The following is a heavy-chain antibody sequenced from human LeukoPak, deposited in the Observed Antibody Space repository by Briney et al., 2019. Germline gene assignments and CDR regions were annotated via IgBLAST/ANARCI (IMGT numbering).Heavy chain of an antibody. CDR1: GNSFTNYW. CDR3: ARRYSDPNGYHSWGFDFDY. V-gene: IGHV5-51*01. J-gene: IGHJ4*02. CDR2: IFPGDSDT. Sequence: GESRKISCKGSGNSFTNYWIGWVRQMPGKGLEWMGIIFPGDSDTRYSPSFQGQVTISVDKSIFTAYLQWGSLKASDTAIYYCARRYSDPNGYHSWGFDFDYWGQGTVVTVSS. D-gene: IGHD3-22*01.